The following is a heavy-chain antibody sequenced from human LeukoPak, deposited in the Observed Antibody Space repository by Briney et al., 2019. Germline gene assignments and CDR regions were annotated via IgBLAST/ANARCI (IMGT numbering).Heavy chain of an antibody. D-gene: IGHD3-9*01. V-gene: IGHV4-34*01. CDR1: GGSFSGYY. Sequence: PSETLSLTCAVYGGSFSGYYWSWIRQPPGKGLEWIGEINHSGSTNYDPSLKSRVTISVDTSKNQFSLKLSSVTAADTAVYYCARGWKHYDILTGYYGFSDYWGQGTLVTVSS. J-gene: IGHJ4*02. CDR2: INHSGST. CDR3: ARGWKHYDILTGYYGFSDY.